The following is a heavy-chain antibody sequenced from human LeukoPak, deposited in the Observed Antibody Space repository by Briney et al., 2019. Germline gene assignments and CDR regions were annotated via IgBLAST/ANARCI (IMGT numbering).Heavy chain of an antibody. CDR2: IYYSGST. Sequence: SETLSLTCTVSGGSISSYYWSWIRQPPGKGLEWIGYIYYSGSTYYNPSLKSRVTISVDTSKNQFSLKLSSVTAADTAVYYCARVMTTFVHFDYWGQGTLVTVSP. D-gene: IGHD3-16*01. V-gene: IGHV4-59*12. J-gene: IGHJ4*02. CDR3: ARVMTTFVHFDY. CDR1: GGSISSYY.